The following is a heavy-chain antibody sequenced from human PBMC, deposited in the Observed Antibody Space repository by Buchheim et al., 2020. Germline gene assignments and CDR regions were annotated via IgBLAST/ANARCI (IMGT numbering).Heavy chain of an antibody. Sequence: EAHLVESGGGLAQPGGSLRLSCAASGFSFSNYWMHWVRQIPGEGLAWVSRIHSDGSTTAYADFVNGRFTISRDNAKNTLYLQMNSLRDEDTAVYYCVRGGQVALAVLDYWGQGTL. CDR1: GFSFSNYW. CDR2: IHSDGSTT. CDR3: VRGGQVALAVLDY. J-gene: IGHJ4*02. V-gene: IGHV3-74*01.